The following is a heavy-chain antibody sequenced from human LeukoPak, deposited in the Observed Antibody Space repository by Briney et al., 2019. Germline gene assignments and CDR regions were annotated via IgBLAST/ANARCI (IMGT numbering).Heavy chain of an antibody. CDR1: GFTFSSYA. CDR3: VFDSSGYYFDY. J-gene: IGHJ4*02. D-gene: IGHD3-22*01. V-gene: IGHV3-30*04. Sequence: PGGSLRLSCAASGFTFSSYAMHWVRQAPGKGLEWVAVISYDGSNKYYADSVKGRFTISRDNSKNTLYLQMNSLRAEDTAVYYCVFDSSGYYFDYWGQGTLVTVSS. CDR2: ISYDGSNK.